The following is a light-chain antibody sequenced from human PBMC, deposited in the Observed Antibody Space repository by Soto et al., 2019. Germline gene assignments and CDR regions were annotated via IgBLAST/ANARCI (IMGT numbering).Light chain of an antibody. CDR3: QQSHTTPPT. CDR2: AAS. J-gene: IGKJ1*01. CDR1: QSISTY. V-gene: IGKV1-39*01. Sequence: DAQMTQSPSSLSASVGDRVTITCRASQSISTYLNWYQQKPGKAPKLLIYAASSLQSGVPSRFSGSGSGTDFTLTISSLQPEDFATYYCQQSHTTPPTFGQGTRVQIK.